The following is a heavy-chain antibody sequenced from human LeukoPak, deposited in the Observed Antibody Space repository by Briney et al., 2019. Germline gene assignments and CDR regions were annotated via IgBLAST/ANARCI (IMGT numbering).Heavy chain of an antibody. CDR2: IYYSGST. J-gene: IGHJ5*02. Sequence: SETLSLTCTVSGGSISSGGYYWSWIRQHPGKGLEWIGYIYYSGSTYYNPSLKSRVTILVDTSKNQFSLKLSSVTAADTAVYYCAREPGYGDSSYNWFDPWGQGTLVTVSS. CDR3: AREPGYGDSSYNWFDP. V-gene: IGHV4-31*03. D-gene: IGHD4-17*01. CDR1: GGSISSGGYY.